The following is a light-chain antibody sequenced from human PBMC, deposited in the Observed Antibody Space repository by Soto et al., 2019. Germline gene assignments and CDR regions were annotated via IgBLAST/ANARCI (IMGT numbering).Light chain of an antibody. CDR1: QSVGTTY. CDR3: QQYGTSPIT. J-gene: IGKJ5*01. V-gene: IGKV3-20*01. CDR2: GAS. Sequence: EVVLTQSPGTLSLSPGERATLSCRASQSVGTTYLAWYQQKPGQAPRLLIYGASNRATGIPDRFSGSGSVTDFTLTISRLESEDFVVYFCQQYGTSPITFGQGTRLEIK.